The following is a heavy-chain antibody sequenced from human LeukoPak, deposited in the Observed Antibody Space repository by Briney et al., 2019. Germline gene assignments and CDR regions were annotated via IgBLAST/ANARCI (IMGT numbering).Heavy chain of an antibody. Sequence: ASVKVSCKASGYTFTGYYIHWVRQAPGQGLEWLGGIIPIFGTANYAQKFQGRVTISADESTSTGYMELSSLRSEDTAVYYCARTRSKQQLDDAFDIWGQGTMVTVSS. CDR1: GYTFTGYY. CDR3: ARTRSKQQLDDAFDI. CDR2: IIPIFGTA. V-gene: IGHV1-69*13. D-gene: IGHD6-13*01. J-gene: IGHJ3*02.